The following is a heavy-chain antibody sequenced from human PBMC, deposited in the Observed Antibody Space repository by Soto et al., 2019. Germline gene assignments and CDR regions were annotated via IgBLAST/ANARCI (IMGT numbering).Heavy chain of an antibody. CDR3: AYRTGFDY. Sequence: GGSLRLSCAASGFTFSTYDMSWVRQAPWEGLEWVSTIAASGRNADYADSVKGRFTISRDNSKNTLYLRMNSLIAEDTAVYYCAYRTGFDYWGQGALVTVSS. V-gene: IGHV3-23*01. CDR1: GFTFSTYD. CDR2: IAASGRNA. J-gene: IGHJ4*02.